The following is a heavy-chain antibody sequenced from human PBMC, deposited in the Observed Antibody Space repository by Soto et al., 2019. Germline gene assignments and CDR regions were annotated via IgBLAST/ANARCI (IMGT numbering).Heavy chain of an antibody. CDR2: ISGSGGST. CDR1: GFTFSSYA. V-gene: IGHV3-23*01. CDR3: AKGRFSCDSGGPE. J-gene: IGHJ4*02. Sequence: GGSLRLSCAASGFTFSSYAMSWVRQAPGKGLEWVSAISGSGGSTYYADSVKGRFTISRDNSKNTLYLQMNSLRVEDTAVYYGAKGRFSCDSGGPEWGQGTRVTVSP. D-gene: IGHD2-15*01.